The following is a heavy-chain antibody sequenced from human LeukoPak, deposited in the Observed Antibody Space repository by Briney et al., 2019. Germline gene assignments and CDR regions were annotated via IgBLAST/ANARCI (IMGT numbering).Heavy chain of an antibody. V-gene: IGHV5-51*01. J-gene: IGHJ3*02. CDR2: IYPGDSDT. CDR3: ARDKEEGSSSGSIFDI. D-gene: IGHD1-26*01. CDR1: GYSFTSYW. Sequence: HGESLKISCKGSGYSFTSYWIGWVRQMPGKGLEWMGIIYPGDSDTRYSPSFQGQVTISADKPISTAYLQWSSLKASDTAMYYCARDKEEGSSSGSIFDIWGQGTMVTVSS.